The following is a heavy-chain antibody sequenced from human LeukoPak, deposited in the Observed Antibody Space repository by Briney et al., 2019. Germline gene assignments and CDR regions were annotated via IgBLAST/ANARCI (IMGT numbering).Heavy chain of an antibody. D-gene: IGHD7-27*01. Sequence: PGRSLRLSCAAPGFTFDDYAMHWVRQAPGKGLEWVSGISWNSGSIGYADSVKGRFTISRDNSKNTLYLQMNSLRAEDTAVYYCARESDHTGGPFDYWGQGTLVTVSS. V-gene: IGHV3-9*01. CDR1: GFTFDDYA. CDR3: ARESDHTGGPFDY. CDR2: ISWNSGSI. J-gene: IGHJ4*02.